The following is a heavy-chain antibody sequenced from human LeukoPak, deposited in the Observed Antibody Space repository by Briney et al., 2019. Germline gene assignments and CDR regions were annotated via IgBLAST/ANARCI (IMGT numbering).Heavy chain of an antibody. J-gene: IGHJ4*02. CDR1: GFTFSTYG. CDR3: AKSGGSYYSTLDS. V-gene: IGHV3-30*18. Sequence: PGRSLRLSCAASGFTFSTYGMHWVRQAPGKGLEWVALFSSDGSTKYYADSVKGRFTISRDNSKKTLYLQMNSLRAEDTAVYYCAKSGGSYYSTLDSWGRGTLVTVSS. D-gene: IGHD1-26*01. CDR2: FSSDGSTK.